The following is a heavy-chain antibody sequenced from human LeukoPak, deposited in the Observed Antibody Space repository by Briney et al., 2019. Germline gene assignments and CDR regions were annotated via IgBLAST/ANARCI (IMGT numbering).Heavy chain of an antibody. CDR2: ISSSSSTI. CDR3: ARCRTTEKPGYSSSSHPGCGMDV. D-gene: IGHD6-13*01. CDR1: GFTFSSYS. Sequence: GALRLSCAASGFTFSSYSMNWVRQAPGKGLEWVSYISSSSSTIYYADSVKGRFTISRDNAKNSLYLQTNSLRDEDTAVYYCARCRTTEKPGYSSSSHPGCGMDVWGQGTTVTVSS. J-gene: IGHJ6*02. V-gene: IGHV3-48*02.